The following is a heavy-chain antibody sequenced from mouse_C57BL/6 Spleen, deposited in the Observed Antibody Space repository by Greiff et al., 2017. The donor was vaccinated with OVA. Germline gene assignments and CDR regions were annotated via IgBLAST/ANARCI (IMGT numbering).Heavy chain of an antibody. CDR3: ARGYSNFWYFDV. Sequence: EVKLMESGGGLVKPGGSLKLSCAASGFTFSDYGMHWVRQAPEKGLEWVAYISSGSSTIYYADTVKGRFTISRDNAKNTLFLQMTSLRSEDTAMYYCARGYSNFWYFDVWGTGTTVTVSS. D-gene: IGHD2-5*01. CDR2: ISSGSSTI. CDR1: GFTFSDYG. J-gene: IGHJ1*03. V-gene: IGHV5-17*01.